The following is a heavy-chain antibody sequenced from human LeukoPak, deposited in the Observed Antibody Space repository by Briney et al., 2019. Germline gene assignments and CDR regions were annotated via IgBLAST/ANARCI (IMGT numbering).Heavy chain of an antibody. V-gene: IGHV3-33*01. Sequence: GGSLRLSCVASGFNFRSYGMHWVRQAPGKGLEWVAIIWYDGSDKYYADSVKGRFTISRDNSRNTLYLQMNSLRAEDTAVYYCARDLGSSGFFDYWGQGTLVTVST. D-gene: IGHD6-19*01. J-gene: IGHJ4*02. CDR3: ARDLGSSGFFDY. CDR2: IWYDGSDK. CDR1: GFNFRSYG.